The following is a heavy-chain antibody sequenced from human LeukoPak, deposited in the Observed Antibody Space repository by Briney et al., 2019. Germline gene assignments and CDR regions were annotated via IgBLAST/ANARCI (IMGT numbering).Heavy chain of an antibody. J-gene: IGHJ4*02. Sequence: GGSLRLSCAASGFTFSSYAMSWVRQTPGKGLDWVSYISGSGRTIYYADSVKGRFTISRDNAKNLLYLQMNSLRAEDTAVYYCARVAYCVGDCYSPFDYWGLGTLVTVSS. CDR2: ISGSGRTI. V-gene: IGHV3-48*03. CDR3: ARVAYCVGDCYSPFDY. D-gene: IGHD2-21*02. CDR1: GFTFSSYA.